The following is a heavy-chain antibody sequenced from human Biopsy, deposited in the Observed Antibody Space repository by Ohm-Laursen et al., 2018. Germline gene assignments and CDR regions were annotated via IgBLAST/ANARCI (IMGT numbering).Heavy chain of an antibody. CDR1: GGSINSYY. D-gene: IGHD3-10*01. CDR3: VRGGSGSFPFDY. CDR2: LFTSGTT. Sequence: GTLSLTCTVSGGSINSYYWSWMRQPAGKGLEWIGRLFTSGTTNYSPSLNNRVTMSVDTSKNQFSLRLTCVTAADTAVYYCVRGGSGSFPFDYWGPGTLVTVSS. V-gene: IGHV4-4*07. J-gene: IGHJ4*02.